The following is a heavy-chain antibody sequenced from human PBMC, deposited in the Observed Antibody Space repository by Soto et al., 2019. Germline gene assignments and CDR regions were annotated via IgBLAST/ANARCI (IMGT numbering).Heavy chain of an antibody. CDR2: VSAYNGNT. V-gene: IGHV1-18*01. D-gene: IGHD6-6*01. J-gene: IGHJ6*02. Sequence: ASVKVSCKASGYTFTSYGISWVRQAPGQGLEWMGWVSAYNGNTNYAQKLQGRVTMTTDTSTSTAYMELRSLRSDDTAVYYCARGSYSSSSYYYYYYGMDVWGQGTTVTVSS. CDR1: GYTFTSYG. CDR3: ARGSYSSSSYYYYYYGMDV.